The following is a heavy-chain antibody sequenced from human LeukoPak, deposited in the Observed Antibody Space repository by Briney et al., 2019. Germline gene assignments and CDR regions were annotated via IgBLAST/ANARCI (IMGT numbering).Heavy chain of an antibody. J-gene: IGHJ6*04. CDR1: EFTFSSYP. V-gene: IGHV3-23*01. Sequence: GGSLRLSCAASEFTFSSYPMSWARKAPGKGLEWVSAISGGGDSTYSADSVKGRFTISRDNSKNTLYLQMNSLRAEDTAVYYCAKDHGVWGKGTTVTVSS. CDR2: ISGGGDST. CDR3: AKDHGV.